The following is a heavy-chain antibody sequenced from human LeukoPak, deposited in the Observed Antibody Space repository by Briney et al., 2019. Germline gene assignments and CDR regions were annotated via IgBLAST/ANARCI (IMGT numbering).Heavy chain of an antibody. CDR1: GYSFTSYW. D-gene: IGHD6-13*01. V-gene: IGHV5-51*01. Sequence: GESLLISSKASGYSFTSYWIGWGRRMPGKGLQWMGIIYPGDSDPRYSPSFQGQVTISADTSISTAYLQWRSLKASDSAMYYCVRHGLGSSWFGFDYWGQGTLVTVSS. J-gene: IGHJ4*02. CDR2: IYPGDSDP. CDR3: VRHGLGSSWFGFDY.